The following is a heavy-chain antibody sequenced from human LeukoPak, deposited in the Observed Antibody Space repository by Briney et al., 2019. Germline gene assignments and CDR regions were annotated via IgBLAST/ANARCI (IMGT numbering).Heavy chain of an antibody. Sequence: SETLSLTCAVYGGSFSGYYWSWIRQPPGKGLEWIGSIYYSGSTYYNPSLKSRVTISVDTSKNQFSLKPSSVTAADTAVYYCARDYYGSEYDYWGQGTLVTVSS. CDR1: GGSFSGYY. D-gene: IGHD3-10*01. J-gene: IGHJ4*02. V-gene: IGHV4-34*01. CDR3: ARDYYGSEYDY. CDR2: IYYSGST.